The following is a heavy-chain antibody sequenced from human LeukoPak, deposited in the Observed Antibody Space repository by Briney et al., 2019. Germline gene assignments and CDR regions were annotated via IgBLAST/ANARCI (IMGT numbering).Heavy chain of an antibody. V-gene: IGHV1-18*01. D-gene: IGHD1-1*01. Sequence: ASVTVSCMSFGYTFDTSSISWVRQAPGQRLEWMGWISRNNGNTLCAEGVQGIVSMTTDTSRSAADMELRSLRADHTALYYCTRVRNSNNWWGAFDIWGQGTMVAVSS. CDR3: TRVRNSNNWWGAFDI. CDR1: GYTFDTSS. CDR2: ISRNNGNT. J-gene: IGHJ3*02.